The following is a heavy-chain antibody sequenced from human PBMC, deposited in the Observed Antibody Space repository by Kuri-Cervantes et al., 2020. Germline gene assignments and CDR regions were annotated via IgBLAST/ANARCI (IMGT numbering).Heavy chain of an antibody. D-gene: IGHD3-22*01. Sequence: ASVKVSCKASGYTFTSYGISWVRQVAGKGLEWMGWISAYNGNTNYAQKLQGRVTMTTDTSTSTACMELRSLRSDDTAVYYCARVGYYDSSGYYFVTVVSPFDYWGQGTLVTVSS. CDR2: ISAYNGNT. CDR3: ARVGYYDSSGYYFVTVVSPFDY. CDR1: GYTFTSYG. J-gene: IGHJ4*02. V-gene: IGHV1-18*01.